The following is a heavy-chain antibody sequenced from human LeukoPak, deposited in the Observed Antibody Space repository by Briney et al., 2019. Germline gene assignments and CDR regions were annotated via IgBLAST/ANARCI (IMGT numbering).Heavy chain of an antibody. D-gene: IGHD2-8*01. Sequence: SETLSLTCAVYGGSFSGYYWSWIRQPPGKGLEWIGEINHSGSTNYNPSLQRRVTISVDTSKNQFSLKLSSVTAADTAVYYCASTDCTNGVCYTFSSDYWGQGTLVTVSS. J-gene: IGHJ4*02. V-gene: IGHV4-34*01. CDR3: ASTDCTNGVCYTFSSDY. CDR2: INHSGST. CDR1: GGSFSGYY.